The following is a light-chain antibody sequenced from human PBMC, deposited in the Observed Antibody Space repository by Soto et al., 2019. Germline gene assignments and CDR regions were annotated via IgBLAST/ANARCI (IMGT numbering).Light chain of an antibody. Sequence: DIQLTQSPSFLSASVGDRLTIACRASQNISPWLAWYQQKPGKAPXXLIYGASSLEGGVPSRFSGSGSGTDFTLTISSLQPDDFATYDCQQYSSSATFGQGTKVDIK. CDR2: GAS. J-gene: IGKJ1*01. V-gene: IGKV1-5*01. CDR1: QNISPW. CDR3: QQYSSSAT.